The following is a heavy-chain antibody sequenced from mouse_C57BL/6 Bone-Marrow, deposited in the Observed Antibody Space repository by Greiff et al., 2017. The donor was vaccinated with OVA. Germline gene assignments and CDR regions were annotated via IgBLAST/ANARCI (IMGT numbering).Heavy chain of an antibody. J-gene: IGHJ3*01. CDR3: ARMHYGSSPAWFAY. Sequence: EVMLVESGGGLVKPGGSLKLSCAASGFTFSDYGMHWVRQAPEKGLEWVAYISSGSSTIYYADTVKGRFTISRDNAKNTLFLQMTSLRSEDTAMYYCARMHYGSSPAWFAYWGQGTLVTVSA. V-gene: IGHV5-17*01. CDR1: GFTFSDYG. D-gene: IGHD1-1*01. CDR2: ISSGSSTI.